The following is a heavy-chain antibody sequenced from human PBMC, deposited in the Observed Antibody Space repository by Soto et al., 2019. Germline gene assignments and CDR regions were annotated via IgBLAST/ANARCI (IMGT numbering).Heavy chain of an antibody. D-gene: IGHD3-22*01. J-gene: IGHJ4*02. Sequence: PGGSVRLSCAASGFTFSSYGMHWVRQAPGKGLEWVAVIWYDGSNEYYADSVKGRFTISRDNSKNTLYLQMNSLRAEDTAVYYCARDQFYDSSGSFDYWGQGTLVTVSS. CDR2: IWYDGSNE. V-gene: IGHV3-33*01. CDR1: GFTFSSYG. CDR3: ARDQFYDSSGSFDY.